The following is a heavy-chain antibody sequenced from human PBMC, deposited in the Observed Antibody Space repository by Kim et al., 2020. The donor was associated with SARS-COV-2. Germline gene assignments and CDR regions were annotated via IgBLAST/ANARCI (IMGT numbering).Heavy chain of an antibody. J-gene: IGHJ6*02. CDR2: ISWKSGSI. Sequence: GGSLRLSCAASGFNFDDYAMHWVRQAPGKGMEWVSGISWKSGSIGYADSVKGRFTTSRDNAKNSLYLQMNSLRAEDTALYYCAKELPSIAAAGYGMDVWGQGTTVTVSS. V-gene: IGHV3-9*01. CDR1: GFNFDDYA. D-gene: IGHD6-13*01. CDR3: AKELPSIAAAGYGMDV.